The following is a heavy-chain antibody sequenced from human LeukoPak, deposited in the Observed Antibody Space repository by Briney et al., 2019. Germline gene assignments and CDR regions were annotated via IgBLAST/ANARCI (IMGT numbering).Heavy chain of an antibody. CDR1: GGSISSYY. J-gene: IGHJ4*02. CDR2: IYYSGST. D-gene: IGHD3-10*01. V-gene: IGHV4-59*01. Sequence: SETLSPTCTVSGGSISSYYWSWIRQPPGKGLESIGYIYYSGSTNYNPSLKSRVTISVDTSKNQFSLKLSSVTAADTAVYYCARIGSGSYYPQFDYWGKGTLVTVSS. CDR3: ARIGSGSYYPQFDY.